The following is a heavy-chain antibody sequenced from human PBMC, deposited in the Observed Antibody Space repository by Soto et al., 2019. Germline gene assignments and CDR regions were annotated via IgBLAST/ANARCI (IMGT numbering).Heavy chain of an antibody. V-gene: IGHV1-18*01. D-gene: IGHD2-2*01. Sequence: ASVKVSCKASGYTFTSYGISWVRQAPGQGFEWMGWISTYNDNTNSAQKLQGRVTMTTDTSTNTAYMELRSLRSDDTAVYYCARGRHCSSSSCYVDFMDVWGKGTTVPVS. CDR3: ARGRHCSSSSCYVDFMDV. CDR2: ISTYNDNT. J-gene: IGHJ6*04. CDR1: GYTFTSYG.